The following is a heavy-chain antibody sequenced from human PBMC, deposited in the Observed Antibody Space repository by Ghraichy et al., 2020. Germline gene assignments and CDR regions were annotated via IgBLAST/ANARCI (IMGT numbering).Heavy chain of an antibody. CDR3: ARDQLGYCSSTSCYRAYYYYYGMDV. CDR2: ISAYNGNT. V-gene: IGHV1-18*01. CDR1: GYTFTSYG. J-gene: IGHJ6*02. Sequence: ASVKVSCKASGYTFTSYGISWVRQAPGQGLEWMGWISAYNGNTNYAQKLQGRVTMTTDTSTSTAYMELRSLRSDDTAVYYCARDQLGYCSSTSCYRAYYYYYGMDVWGQGTTVTVSS. D-gene: IGHD2-2*02.